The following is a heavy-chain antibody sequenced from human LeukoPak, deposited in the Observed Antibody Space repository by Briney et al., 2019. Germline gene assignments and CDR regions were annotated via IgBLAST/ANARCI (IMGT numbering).Heavy chain of an antibody. CDR2: IYTTGST. D-gene: IGHD3-10*01. CDR3: ARSPGGSGTRAFDI. Sequence: SETLSLTCTVSGGSISSGGYYWSWIRQPAGKGLEWIGRIYTTGSTNYNPSLKSRVTISVDTSKNQFSLELSSVTAADTAVYYCARSPGGSGTRAFDIWGQGTMVTVSS. J-gene: IGHJ3*02. CDR1: GGSISSGGYY. V-gene: IGHV4-61*02.